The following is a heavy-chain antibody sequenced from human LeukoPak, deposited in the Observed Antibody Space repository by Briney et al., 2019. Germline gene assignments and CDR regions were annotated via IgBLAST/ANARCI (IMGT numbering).Heavy chain of an antibody. CDR2: IYHSGST. CDR1: GGSISSSSYY. Sequence: SETLSLTCTVSGGSISSSSYYWGWIRQPPGKWLEWIGSIYHSGSTYYNPSLKSRVTISVDTSKNQFSLKLSSVTAADTAVYYCARSEPPYYYGSGSYYKGDSWFDPWGQGTLVTVSS. D-gene: IGHD3-10*01. J-gene: IGHJ5*02. V-gene: IGHV4-39*01. CDR3: ARSEPPYYYGSGSYYKGDSWFDP.